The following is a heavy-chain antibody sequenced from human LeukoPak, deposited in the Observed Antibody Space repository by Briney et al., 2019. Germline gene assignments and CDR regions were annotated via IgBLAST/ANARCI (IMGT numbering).Heavy chain of an antibody. J-gene: IGHJ4*02. D-gene: IGHD5-18*01. V-gene: IGHV3-7*01. CDR2: IKEDGSDK. Sequence: GGSLRLSCSASGFTFTTYGMNWVRQAPGKGLEWVANIKEDGSDKNYVESMKGRFTISRDNAKNSLYLQMNSLRVEDTAVYYCARDAGYGYDRFDYWGQGTQVTVSS. CDR1: GFTFTTYG. CDR3: ARDAGYGYDRFDY.